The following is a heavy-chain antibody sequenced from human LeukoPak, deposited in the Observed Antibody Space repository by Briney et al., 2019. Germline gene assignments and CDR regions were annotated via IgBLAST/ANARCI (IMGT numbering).Heavy chain of an antibody. CDR2: IYPGDSGT. D-gene: IGHD6-19*01. J-gene: IGHJ4*02. V-gene: IGHV5-51*01. CDR3: ARTTYSSGCYGGVDY. CDR1: GYSFTSYW. Sequence: GESLKISCKGSGYSFTSYWIGWVRQMPGKGLEWMGIIYPGDSGTRYSPSFQGQVTISADKSISTAYLQWSSLKASDTAMYYCARTTYSSGCYGGVDYWGQGTLVTVSS.